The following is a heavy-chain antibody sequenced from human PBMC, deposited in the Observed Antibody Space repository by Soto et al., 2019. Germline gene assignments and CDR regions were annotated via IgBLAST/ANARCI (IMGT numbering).Heavy chain of an antibody. Sequence: GGSLRLSCTASGFTFGDYAMSWVRQAPGKGLEWVGFIRSKAYGGTTEYAASVKGRFTISRDDSKSIAYLQMNSLKTEDTAVYYCTRALRDYGDYIWYFDLWGRGTLVTVSS. CDR2: IRSKAYGGTT. J-gene: IGHJ2*01. CDR1: GFTFGDYA. CDR3: TRALRDYGDYIWYFDL. V-gene: IGHV3-49*04. D-gene: IGHD4-17*01.